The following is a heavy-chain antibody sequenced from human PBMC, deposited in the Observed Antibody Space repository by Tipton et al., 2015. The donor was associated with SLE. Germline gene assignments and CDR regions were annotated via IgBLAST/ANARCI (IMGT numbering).Heavy chain of an antibody. J-gene: IGHJ5*02. CDR2: IYYSGST. CDR3: ARVPGATALFDP. CDR1: GGSISSGGYY. Sequence: TLSLTCTVSGGSISSGGYYWSWIRQHPGKGLEWIGYIYYSGSTYYNPSLKSRVTISVDTSKNQFSLKLSPVTAADTAVYYCARVPGATALFDPWGQGTLVTVSS. D-gene: IGHD5-12*01. V-gene: IGHV4-31*03.